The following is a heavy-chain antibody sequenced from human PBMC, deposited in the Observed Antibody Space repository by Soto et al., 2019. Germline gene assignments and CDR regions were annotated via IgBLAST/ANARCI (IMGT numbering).Heavy chain of an antibody. J-gene: IGHJ4*02. CDR2: IKQDGSGK. D-gene: IGHD6-6*01. V-gene: IGHV3-7*05. Sequence: GGSLRLSCAASGFTFSSYWMSWVRQAPGKGLEWVANIKQDGSGKYYVDSVKGRFTISRDNAKNSLYLQMNSLRAEDTAVYYCAKRSSSSTFDYWGQGTLVTVSS. CDR3: AKRSSSSTFDY. CDR1: GFTFSSYW.